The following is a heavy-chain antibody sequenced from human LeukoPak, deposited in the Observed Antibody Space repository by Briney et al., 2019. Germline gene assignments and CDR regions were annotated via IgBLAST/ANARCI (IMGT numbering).Heavy chain of an antibody. D-gene: IGHD3-10*01. CDR3: ARGRGFGELFLIQH. CDR1: GYTFTSYD. J-gene: IGHJ1*01. CDR2: MNPNSGNT. V-gene: IGHV1-8*01. Sequence: ASVKVSCKASGYTFTSYDINWVRQATGQGLEWMGWMNPNSGNTGYAQKFQGRVTMTRNTSISTAYMELSSLRSGDTAVYYCARGRGFGELFLIQHWGQGTLVTVSS.